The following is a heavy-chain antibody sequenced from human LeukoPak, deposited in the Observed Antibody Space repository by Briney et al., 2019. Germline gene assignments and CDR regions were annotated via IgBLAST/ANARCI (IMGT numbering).Heavy chain of an antibody. Sequence: SETLSLTCTVSGGSISSYYWSWIRQPPGKGLEWIGYIYYSGSTNYNPSLKSRVTISVDTSNNQFSLKLSSVTAADTAVYFCARLLGHWYFDLWGRGTLVTVSS. CDR1: GGSISSYY. CDR3: ARLLGHWYFDL. D-gene: IGHD3/OR15-3a*01. V-gene: IGHV4-59*08. J-gene: IGHJ2*01. CDR2: IYYSGST.